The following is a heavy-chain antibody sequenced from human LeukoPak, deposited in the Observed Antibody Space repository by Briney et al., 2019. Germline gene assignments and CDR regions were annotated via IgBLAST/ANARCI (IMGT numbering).Heavy chain of an antibody. Sequence: SETLSLTCTVSGGSISSYYWSWIRQPPGKGLEWIGYIYYSGSTNYNPSLKSRVTISVDTSKNQFSLKLSSVTAADTAVYYCARLGDYSNYVNYFDYWGQGTLVTVSS. CDR1: GGSISSYY. CDR2: IYYSGST. J-gene: IGHJ4*02. V-gene: IGHV4-59*08. CDR3: ARLGDYSNYVNYFDY. D-gene: IGHD4-11*01.